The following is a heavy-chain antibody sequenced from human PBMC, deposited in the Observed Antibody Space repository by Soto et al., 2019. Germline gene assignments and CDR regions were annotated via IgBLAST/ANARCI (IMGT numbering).Heavy chain of an antibody. J-gene: IGHJ4*02. V-gene: IGHV3-7*05. CDR3: ARAHDSMTAVRPLDY. D-gene: IGHD6-6*01. CDR2: IKQDGSEE. Sequence: EVQVVESGGGLVQPGGSLRLSCAASGFTFSSYWMSWVRQAPGKGLEWVANIKQDGSEEYYVDSVRGRFTISRDNAKNSLYLQITSLRAEDTAVYYCARAHDSMTAVRPLDYWGQGTLVTVSS. CDR1: GFTFSSYW.